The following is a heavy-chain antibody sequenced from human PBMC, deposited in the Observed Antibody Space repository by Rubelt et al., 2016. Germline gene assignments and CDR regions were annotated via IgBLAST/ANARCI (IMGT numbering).Heavy chain of an antibody. Sequence: STYYNPSLKSRVTISVDTSKNQFSLKLSSVTAADTAVSYCARVLPLSCSGGSCYLDYWGQGTLVTVSS. CDR2: ST. J-gene: IGHJ4*02. V-gene: IGHV4-39*07. CDR3: ARVLPLSCSGGSCYLDY. D-gene: IGHD2-15*01.